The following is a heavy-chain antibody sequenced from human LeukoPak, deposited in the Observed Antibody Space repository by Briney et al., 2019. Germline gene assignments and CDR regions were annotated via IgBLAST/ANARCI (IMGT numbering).Heavy chain of an antibody. D-gene: IGHD2-15*01. CDR1: GGSISSYY. Sequence: SETLSLTXTVSGGSISSYYWSWIRQPPGKGLEWIGYIYYSGSTNYNPSLKSRVTISVDTSKNQFSLKLSSVTAADTAVYYCARGYCSGGSCYPVDYWGQGTLVTVSS. J-gene: IGHJ4*02. CDR2: IYYSGST. CDR3: ARGYCSGGSCYPVDY. V-gene: IGHV4-59*01.